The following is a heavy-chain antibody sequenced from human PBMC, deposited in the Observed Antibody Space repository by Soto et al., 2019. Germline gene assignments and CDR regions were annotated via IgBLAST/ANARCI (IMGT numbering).Heavy chain of an antibody. V-gene: IGHV1-46*01. D-gene: IGHD3-10*01. CDR1: GYTFTNYY. CDR2: IYPSGGST. CDR3: ARDFSGPMDY. J-gene: IGHJ4*02. Sequence: SVKVSCKASGYTFTNYYMHWVRQAPGQGLEWMGIIYPSGGSTRNAQKFQGRATMTRDTSTSTVYMELSSLRSEDTAVYYCARDFSGPMDYWGRGTLVTVSS.